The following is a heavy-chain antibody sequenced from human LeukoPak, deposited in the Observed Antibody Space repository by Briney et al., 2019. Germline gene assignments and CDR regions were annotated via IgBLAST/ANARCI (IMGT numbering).Heavy chain of an antibody. J-gene: IGHJ3*01. CDR2: ISYGGNT. D-gene: IGHD1-26*01. CDR1: GDSITSNGYS. V-gene: IGHV4-31*03. Sequence: SQTPSLTCTVSGDSITSNGYSWTWIRQPPGKGLEWIGYISYGGNTYSKPSLKSRVTISLDASKNQFSLKLTSLTAADTAVYYCARDVLVTSSPDAFDVWGQGTVVRVSS. CDR3: ARDVLVTSSPDAFDV.